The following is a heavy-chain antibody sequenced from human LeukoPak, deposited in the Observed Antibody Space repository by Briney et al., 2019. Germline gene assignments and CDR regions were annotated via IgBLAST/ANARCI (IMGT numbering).Heavy chain of an antibody. V-gene: IGHV3-30*02. CDR3: AKDLKYYYGSGSYPSY. CDR1: GFTFSSYS. D-gene: IGHD3-10*01. CDR2: IRYDGSNK. Sequence: GGSLRLSCAASGFTFSSYSMHWVRQAPGKGLEWVAFIRYDGSNKYYADSVKGRFTISRDNSKNTLYLQMNSLRAEDTAVYYCAKDLKYYYGSGSYPSYWGQGTLVTVSS. J-gene: IGHJ4*02.